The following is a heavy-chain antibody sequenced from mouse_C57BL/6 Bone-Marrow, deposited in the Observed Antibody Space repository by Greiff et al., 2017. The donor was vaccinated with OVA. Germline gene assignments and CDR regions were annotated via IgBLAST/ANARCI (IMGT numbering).Heavy chain of an antibody. J-gene: IGHJ3*01. V-gene: IGHV2-2*01. CDR2: IWSGGST. CDR1: GFSLTSYG. Sequence: VQLQQSGPGLVQPSQSLSITCTVSGFSLTSYGVHWVRQSPGKGLEWLGVIWSGGSTDYNAAFISRLSISKDNSKSQVFFKMNSLQADDTAIYYCARDHYVAWFAYWGQGTLVTVSA. D-gene: IGHD1-1*01. CDR3: ARDHYVAWFAY.